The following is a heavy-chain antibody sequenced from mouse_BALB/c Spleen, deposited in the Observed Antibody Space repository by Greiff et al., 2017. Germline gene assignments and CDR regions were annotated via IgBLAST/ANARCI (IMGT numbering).Heavy chain of an antibody. CDR1: GYSITSDYA. CDR2: ISYSGST. V-gene: IGHV3-2*02. J-gene: IGHJ4*01. Sequence: EVQGVESGPGLVKPSQSLSLTCTVTGYSITSDYAWNWIRQFPGNKLEWMGYISYSGSTSYNPSLKSRISITRDTSKNQFFLQLNSVTTEDTATYYCARSGYYGSSSYYAMDYWGQGTSVTVSS. D-gene: IGHD1-1*01. CDR3: ARSGYYGSSSYYAMDY.